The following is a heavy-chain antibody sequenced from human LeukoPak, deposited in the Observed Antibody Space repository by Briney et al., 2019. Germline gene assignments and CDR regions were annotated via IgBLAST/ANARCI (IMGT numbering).Heavy chain of an antibody. V-gene: IGHV4-59*01. J-gene: IGHJ3*02. Sequence: SETLSFTRTVSGGSSSSYYWGWIRQPPGKGWEWTGYIYYSGSTNYNPSLKSRVTISVDTSKNQFSLKLSSVTAADTAVYYCARMPGSNDAFDIWGQGTMVTVSS. CDR2: IYYSGST. D-gene: IGHD2-2*01. CDR1: GGSSSSYY. CDR3: ARMPGSNDAFDI.